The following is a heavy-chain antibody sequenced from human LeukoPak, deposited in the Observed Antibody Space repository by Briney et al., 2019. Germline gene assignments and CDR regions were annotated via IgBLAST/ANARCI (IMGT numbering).Heavy chain of an antibody. CDR2: ISYDGSNK. V-gene: IGHV3-30*03. D-gene: IGHD3-16*01. CDR3: ARVRIGAYYMDV. CDR1: GFTFSSYG. Sequence: GGSLRLSCAASGFTFSSYGMHWVRQAPGKGLEWVAVISYDGSNKYYADSVKGRFTISRDNSKNTLYLQMNSLRAEDTAVYYCARVRIGAYYMDVWGKGTTVTVSS. J-gene: IGHJ6*03.